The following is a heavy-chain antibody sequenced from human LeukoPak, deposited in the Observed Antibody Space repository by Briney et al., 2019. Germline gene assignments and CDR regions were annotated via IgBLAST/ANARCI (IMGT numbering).Heavy chain of an antibody. V-gene: IGHV3-23*01. J-gene: IGHJ4*02. Sequence: GGSLRLSCAASGFTFSSYAMTWVRQAPGKGLEWVSAISTTGGGTYYADSVKGRFTISRDSSKNTLYLQMNSLRAGDTAVYSCAKDRGDCSSTSCYLSDWGQGTLVTVSS. CDR2: ISTTGGGT. CDR1: GFTFSSYA. CDR3: AKDRGDCSSTSCYLSD. D-gene: IGHD2-2*01.